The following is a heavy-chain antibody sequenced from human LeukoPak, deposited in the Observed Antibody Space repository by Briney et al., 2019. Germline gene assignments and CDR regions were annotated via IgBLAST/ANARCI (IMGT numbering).Heavy chain of an antibody. CDR1: GGSFSGYY. CDR2: INHSGST. CDR3: ARCPPPRYYYYYMDV. V-gene: IGHV4-34*01. J-gene: IGHJ6*03. Sequence: SETLSLTCAVYGGSFSGYYWSWFRQPPGKGLEWIGEINHSGSTNYNPSLKSRVTISVDTSKNQFSLKLSSVTAADTAVYYCARCPPPRYYYYYMDVWGKGTTVTVSS.